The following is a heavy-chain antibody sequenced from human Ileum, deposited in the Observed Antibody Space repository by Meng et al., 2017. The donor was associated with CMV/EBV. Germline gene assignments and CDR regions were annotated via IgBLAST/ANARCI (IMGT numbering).Heavy chain of an antibody. D-gene: IGHD6-19*01. Sequence: GESLKISCAASGFTFSGYAMSWVRQAPGKGLEWVSAISGSGGSTYYADSVKGRFTISRDNSKNTLYLQMNSLRAEDTAVYYCAKEQWLEHYYSMDVWGQGTTVTVSS. CDR2: ISGSGGST. V-gene: IGHV3-23*01. CDR1: GFTFSGYA. CDR3: AKEQWLEHYYSMDV. J-gene: IGHJ6*02.